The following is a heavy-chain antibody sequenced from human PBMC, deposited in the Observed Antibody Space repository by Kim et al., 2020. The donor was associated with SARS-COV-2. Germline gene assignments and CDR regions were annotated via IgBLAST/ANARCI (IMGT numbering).Heavy chain of an antibody. V-gene: IGHV3-33*06. D-gene: IGHD5-12*01. CDR2: NK. CDR3: AKLGGYAVDY. Sequence: NKDYADSVKGRFTISRDNSKNTLYLQMNSLRAEDTAVYYCAKLGGYAVDYWGQGTLVTVSS. J-gene: IGHJ4*02.